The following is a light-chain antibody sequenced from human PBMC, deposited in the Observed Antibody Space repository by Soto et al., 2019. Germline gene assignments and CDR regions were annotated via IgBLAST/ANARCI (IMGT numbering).Light chain of an antibody. CDR2: SAT. CDR1: QSVSTN. J-gene: IGKJ4*01. CDR3: QQYNNWPLT. V-gene: IGKV3-15*01. Sequence: EVVMTQSPASLSVSPGERATLSCRASQSVSTNLAWYQQKPGQAPRLLIYSATTRATGVPARFSGSGSGTEFTRTISRLQSEDFAVYYCQQYNNWPLTFGGGTKVGIK.